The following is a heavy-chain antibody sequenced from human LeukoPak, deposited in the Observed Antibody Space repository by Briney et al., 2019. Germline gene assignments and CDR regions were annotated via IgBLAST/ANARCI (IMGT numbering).Heavy chain of an antibody. V-gene: IGHV4-59*12. J-gene: IGHJ3*02. D-gene: IGHD3-16*01. CDR1: GGSISSNY. Sequence: SETLSLTCTVSGGSISSNYWSWIRQPPGKGLEWIGYIHYSGSTNYNPSLKSRVTIAVDTSKNQFSLKVRSVTAADTALYYCARDVARGGGWNDAFDIWGQGTMVTVSS. CDR2: IHYSGST. CDR3: ARDVARGGGWNDAFDI.